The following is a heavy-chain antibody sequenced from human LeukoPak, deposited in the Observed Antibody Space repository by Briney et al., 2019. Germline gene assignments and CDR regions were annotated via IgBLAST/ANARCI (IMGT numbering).Heavy chain of an antibody. V-gene: IGHV1-18*01. CDR3: ARAEAPDLLEYCTSTTCYLSDS. CDR2: INTYNGKT. CDR1: GYSFTSHG. D-gene: IGHD2/OR15-2a*01. Sequence: ASVKVSCKASGYSFTSHGISWVRQAPGQGLEWMGWINTYNGKTSYAQKLQGRVTMTTDTSTTTAYMELRSLTSDDTAVYYCARAEAPDLLEYCTSTTCYLSDSWGQGTLVTVSS. J-gene: IGHJ4*02.